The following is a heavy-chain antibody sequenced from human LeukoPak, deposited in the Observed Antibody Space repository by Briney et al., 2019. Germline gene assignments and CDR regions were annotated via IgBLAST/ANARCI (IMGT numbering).Heavy chain of an antibody. D-gene: IGHD3-22*01. V-gene: IGHV1-69*05. CDR2: IIPIFGTA. CDR1: GGTFSSYA. Sequence: GASVKVSCKASGGTFSSYAISWVRQAPGQGLEWMGGIIPIFGTANYAQKFQGRVTMTRDTSTSTVYMELSSLRSEDTAVYYCARAWRITMIVVDTAPLDYWGQGTQVTVSS. J-gene: IGHJ4*02. CDR3: ARAWRITMIVVDTAPLDY.